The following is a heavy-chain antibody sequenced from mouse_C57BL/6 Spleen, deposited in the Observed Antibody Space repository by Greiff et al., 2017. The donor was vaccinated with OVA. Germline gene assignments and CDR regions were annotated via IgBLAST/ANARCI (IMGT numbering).Heavy chain of an antibody. CDR1: GFSLTSYG. D-gene: IGHD2-4*01. Sequence: VKLMESGPGLVAPSQSLSITCTVSGFSLTSYGVDWVRQPPGKGLEWLGVIWGGGSTNYNSALMSRLSISKDNYKSQVVLKMNSLQTDDTAMYYCATYDYDGTWFADWGKGTLVTVSA. CDR2: IWGGGST. J-gene: IGHJ3*01. CDR3: ATYDYDGTWFAD. V-gene: IGHV2-9*01.